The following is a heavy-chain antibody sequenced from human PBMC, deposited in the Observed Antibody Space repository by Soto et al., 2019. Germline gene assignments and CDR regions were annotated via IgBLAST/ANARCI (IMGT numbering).Heavy chain of an antibody. V-gene: IGHV3-23*01. CDR2: LSGSGVST. J-gene: IGHJ6*02. CDR1: GFTFSSYA. CDR3: AKGGGSKDYFDTSGYYLYYYYAMDV. Sequence: EVQLLESGGGLVQPGGSLRLSCAASGFTFSSYAMTWVRQAPGKGLEWVSALSGSGVSTYYADSVKGRFTISRDNYKNTLYLPMNSLRAENTAVYYCAKGGGSKDYFDTSGYYLYYYYAMDVLGQGTTVTVSS. D-gene: IGHD3-22*01.